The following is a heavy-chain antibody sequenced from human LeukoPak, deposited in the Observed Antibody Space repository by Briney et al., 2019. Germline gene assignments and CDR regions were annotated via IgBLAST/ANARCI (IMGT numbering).Heavy chain of an antibody. V-gene: IGHV3-23*01. CDR2: ISGSGGST. Sequence: GGSLRLSCAASGFTFSSYAMNWVRQAPGKGLEWVSAISGSGGSTYYADSVKGRFTISRDNSKNTVYLQMNSLRAEDTAVYYCARDLDGTHDYWGQGTLVTVSS. J-gene: IGHJ4*02. CDR1: GFTFSSYA. CDR3: ARDLDGTHDY.